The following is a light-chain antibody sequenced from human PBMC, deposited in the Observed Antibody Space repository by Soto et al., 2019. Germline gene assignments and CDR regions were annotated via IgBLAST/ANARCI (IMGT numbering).Light chain of an antibody. CDR1: SSNIGAGYD. J-gene: IGLJ1*01. CDR2: SNN. CDR3: SSFTSSGTRV. Sequence: QSVLTQPPSVSGAPGQRVTISCTGSSSNIGAGYDVHWYQQLPGTAPKLLIYSNNNRPSGVPDRFSGSKSGTSASLAITGLQAEDEADYYCSSFTSSGTRVFGTGTKLTVL. V-gene: IGLV1-40*01.